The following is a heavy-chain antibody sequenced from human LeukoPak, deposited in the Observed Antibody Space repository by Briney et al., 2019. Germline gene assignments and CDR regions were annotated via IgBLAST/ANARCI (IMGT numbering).Heavy chain of an antibody. V-gene: IGHV3-33*01. CDR2: IWYDGSNK. CDR1: GFTFSSYG. Sequence: GRSLRLSCAASGFTFSSYGMHWVRQAPGKGLEWVAVIWYDGSNKYYADSVKGRFTISRDNSKNTLYLQMNSLRAEDTAVYYCARERVSNNWFDPWGQGTLVTVSS. CDR3: ARERVSNNWFDP. D-gene: IGHD4-11*01. J-gene: IGHJ5*02.